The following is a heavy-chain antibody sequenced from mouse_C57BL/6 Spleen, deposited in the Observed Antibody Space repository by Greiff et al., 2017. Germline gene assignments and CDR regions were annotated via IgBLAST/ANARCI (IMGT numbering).Heavy chain of an antibody. Sequence: QVQLQQSGAELVRPGTSVKVSCKASGYAFTNYLIEWVKQRPGQGLEWIGVINPGSGGTNYNEKFKGKATLTADKSSTTAYMQLSSLTSEDSAVYFCARQYGSSSFAYWGQGTLVTVSA. J-gene: IGHJ3*01. V-gene: IGHV1-54*02. CDR3: ARQYGSSSFAY. CDR1: GYAFTNYL. CDR2: INPGSGGT. D-gene: IGHD1-1*01.